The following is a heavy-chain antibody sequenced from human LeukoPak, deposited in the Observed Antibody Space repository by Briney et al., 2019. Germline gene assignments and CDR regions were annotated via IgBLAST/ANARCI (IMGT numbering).Heavy chain of an antibody. D-gene: IGHD6-13*01. CDR2: IYYSGST. CDR3: ARDNWYSSSWSLDY. J-gene: IGHJ4*02. V-gene: IGHV4-59*12. CDR1: GGSISSYY. Sequence: PSETLSLTCTVSGGSISSYYWSWIRQPPGKGLEWIGYIYYSGSTNYNPSLKSRVTMSVDTSKNQFSLKLSSVTAADTAVYYCARDNWYSSSWSLDYWGQGTLVTVSS.